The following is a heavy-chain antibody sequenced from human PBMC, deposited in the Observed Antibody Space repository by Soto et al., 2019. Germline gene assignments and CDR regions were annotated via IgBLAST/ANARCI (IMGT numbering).Heavy chain of an antibody. CDR3: AKEYRQLGPTCYYYYGMDV. D-gene: IGHD5-18*01. CDR1: GYTFTNYG. V-gene: IGHV1-18*01. CDR2: ISAYNGNT. Sequence: ASVKVSCKASGYTFTNYGISWVRQAPGQGLEWMGWISAYNGNTNYAQKVQGRVTMTTDTSTSTAYKELRSLRSDDTAVYYCAKEYRQLGPTCYYYYGMDVWGQGTTVTVSS. J-gene: IGHJ6*02.